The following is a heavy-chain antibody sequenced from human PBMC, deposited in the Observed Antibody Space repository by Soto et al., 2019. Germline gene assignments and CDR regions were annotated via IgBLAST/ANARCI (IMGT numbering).Heavy chain of an antibody. J-gene: IGHJ6*02. V-gene: IGHV4-34*01. CDR1: GGPFGGYY. Sequence: QVQLQQWGAGLLRPSETLSLTCAVYGGPFGGYYWSWIRQPPGKGLEWIGEINQSGSATYNPSLTSRVTLSLDRAKHQFSLKMNSVTAADTAVYYCATDGGGRNYYSYGMDVWGRGTTVSVSS. D-gene: IGHD3-10*01. CDR2: INQSGSA. CDR3: ATDGGGRNYYSYGMDV.